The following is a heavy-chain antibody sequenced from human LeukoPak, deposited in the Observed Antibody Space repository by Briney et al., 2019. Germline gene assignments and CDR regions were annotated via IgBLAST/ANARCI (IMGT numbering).Heavy chain of an antibody. J-gene: IGHJ4*02. CDR2: IYTSGST. Sequence: SETLSLICTVSGGSISSYYWSWIRQPAGKGLEWIGRIYTSGSTNCNPSLKSRVTMSVDTSKNQFSLKLSSVTAADTAVYYCARDYDSSGYYHLDYWGQGTLVTVSS. CDR1: GGSISSYY. V-gene: IGHV4-4*07. CDR3: ARDYDSSGYYHLDY. D-gene: IGHD3-22*01.